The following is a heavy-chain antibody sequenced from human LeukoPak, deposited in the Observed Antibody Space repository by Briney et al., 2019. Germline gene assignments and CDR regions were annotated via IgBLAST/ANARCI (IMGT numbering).Heavy chain of an antibody. D-gene: IGHD1-26*01. CDR3: ARSPKYSGSPADFDY. V-gene: IGHV3-23*01. J-gene: IGHJ4*02. CDR2: ISGSGGST. Sequence: GGSLRLSCAASGFTFSSYAMSWVRQAPGKGLEWVSAISGSGGSTYYADSVKGRFTISRDNTKSSLSLHMSSLRAEDTAVYYCARSPKYSGSPADFDYWGQGTLVTVSS. CDR1: GFTFSSYA.